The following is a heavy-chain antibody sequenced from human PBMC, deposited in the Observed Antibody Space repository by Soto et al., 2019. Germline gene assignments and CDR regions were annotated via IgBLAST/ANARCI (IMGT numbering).Heavy chain of an antibody. J-gene: IGHJ5*02. V-gene: IGHV1-24*01. CDR1: GYTLTELS. CDR3: ATRSLYYDILTGPKNWFDP. CDR2: FDPEDGET. Sequence: ASVKVSCKVSGYTLTELSMHWVRQAPGKGLEWMGGFDPEDGETIYAQKFQGRVTMTEDTSTDTAYMELSSLRSEGTAVYYCATRSLYYDILTGPKNWFDPWGQGTLVTVSS. D-gene: IGHD3-9*01.